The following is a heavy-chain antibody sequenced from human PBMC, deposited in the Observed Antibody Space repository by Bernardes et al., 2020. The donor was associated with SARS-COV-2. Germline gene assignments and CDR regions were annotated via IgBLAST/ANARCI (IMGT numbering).Heavy chain of an antibody. V-gene: IGHV3-20*01. J-gene: IGHJ3*02. CDR2: INWNGGST. D-gene: IGHD5-18*01. CDR1: GFTFDDYG. CDR3: ASHGYSGAFDI. Sequence: GGSLRLSCAASGFTFDDYGMSWVRQAPGKGLEWVSGINWNGGSTGYADSVKGRFTISRDNAKNSLYLQMNSLRAEDTALYHCASHGYSGAFDIWGQGTMVTVSS.